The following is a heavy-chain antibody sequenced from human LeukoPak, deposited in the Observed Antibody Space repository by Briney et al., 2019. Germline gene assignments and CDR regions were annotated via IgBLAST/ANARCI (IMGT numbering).Heavy chain of an antibody. J-gene: IGHJ4*02. V-gene: IGHV4-4*07. Sequence: SETLSLTCTFSGGSISSYYWSWIRQPAGKGLEWIGRIHTSGSNNYSPSLKSRVTMSVDTSKNQFSLKLSSVTAADTAVYYCARDRYYYGSGSYYFDYWGQGTLVTVSS. D-gene: IGHD3-10*01. CDR1: GGSISSYY. CDR2: IHTSGSN. CDR3: ARDRYYYGSGSYYFDY.